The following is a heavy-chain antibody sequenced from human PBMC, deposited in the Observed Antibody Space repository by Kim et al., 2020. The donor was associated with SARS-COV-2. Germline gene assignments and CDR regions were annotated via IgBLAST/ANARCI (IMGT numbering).Heavy chain of an antibody. CDR2: ISAYNGNT. Sequence: ASVKVSCKASGYTFTSYGISWVRQAPGQGLEWMGWISAYNGNTNYAQKLQGRVTMTTDTSTSTAYMELRSLRSDDTAVYYCAREKKGYCTNGVCYSVPHMDYWGQGTLVTVSS. CDR3: AREKKGYCTNGVCYSVPHMDY. J-gene: IGHJ4*02. V-gene: IGHV1-18*01. CDR1: GYTFTSYG. D-gene: IGHD2-8*01.